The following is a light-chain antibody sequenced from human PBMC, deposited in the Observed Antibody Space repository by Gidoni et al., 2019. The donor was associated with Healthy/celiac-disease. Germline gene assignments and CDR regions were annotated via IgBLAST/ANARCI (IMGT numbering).Light chain of an antibody. Sequence: DIVITQSPDSLAVSLGERATIDCKSSQSVLYSANNKNSVAWYQQKPGQPPKLLIYWAATRESGVPDRFSGSGSGTDFTLTISSLQAEDVSGYYCQQYDSTPTWTFGQGTKVEIK. CDR2: WAA. J-gene: IGKJ1*01. V-gene: IGKV4-1*01. CDR3: QQYDSTPTWT. CDR1: QSVLYSANNKNS.